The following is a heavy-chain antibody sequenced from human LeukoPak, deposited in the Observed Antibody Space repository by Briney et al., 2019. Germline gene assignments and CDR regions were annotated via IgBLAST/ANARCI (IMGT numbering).Heavy chain of an antibody. D-gene: IGHD2-2*01. CDR2: IYYSGST. J-gene: IGHJ6*02. CDR3: VRGNRCSSTSCQFYYYYGMDV. Sequence: SETLSLTCTVSGGSISSSYWSWIRQPPGKGLEWVGYIYYSGSTSYNPSLKSRVTISVDTSKNQFSLKLSSVTAADTAVYYCVRGNRCSSTSCQFYYYYGMDVWGRGTTVTVSS. CDR1: GGSISSSY. V-gene: IGHV4-59*01.